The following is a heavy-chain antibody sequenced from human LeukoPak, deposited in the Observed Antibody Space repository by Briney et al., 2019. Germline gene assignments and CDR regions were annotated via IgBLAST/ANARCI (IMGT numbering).Heavy chain of an antibody. J-gene: IGHJ5*02. D-gene: IGHD6-13*01. Sequence: SVKVSCKASGFPLSSSAVQWVRQAGEQRLEWIGWIVVGSNNTNYAQKFQERVTITRDMSTSTAYMELSSLRSEDTAVYYCAAPYSTRLFDLWGRGTLVTVSS. CDR1: GFPLSSSA. CDR2: IVVGSNNT. V-gene: IGHV1-58*01. CDR3: AAPYSTRLFDL.